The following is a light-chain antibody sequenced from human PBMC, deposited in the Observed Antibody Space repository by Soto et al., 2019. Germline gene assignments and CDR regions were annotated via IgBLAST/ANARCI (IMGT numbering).Light chain of an antibody. V-gene: IGKV3D-15*01. Sequence: EIVMTQPPAPLSVSPWESATLSCRASQRISTNLAWYQHKRGQAPRLLIYGASTRATGIPARFSGSGSETEFTLTITSLQSEDFAVYYCQVRTNWSIAFGRGTRLETK. CDR3: QVRTNWSIA. CDR1: QRISTN. CDR2: GAS. J-gene: IGKJ5*01.